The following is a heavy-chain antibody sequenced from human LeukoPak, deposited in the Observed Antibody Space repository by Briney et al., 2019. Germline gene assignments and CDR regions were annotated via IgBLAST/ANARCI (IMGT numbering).Heavy chain of an antibody. D-gene: IGHD1-26*01. J-gene: IGHJ4*02. Sequence: PGGALRLSCAASGLTLSSYGMHWGRQAPGKGLEWVTFIRYDGSNKYYADSVKGRFTISRDNSMNTVNLQMNSLRPEDTAVYYCAKGGSRGTYYFDFWGRGILLTVSS. CDR1: GLTLSSYG. CDR3: AKGGSRGTYYFDF. V-gene: IGHV3-30*02. CDR2: IRYDGSNK.